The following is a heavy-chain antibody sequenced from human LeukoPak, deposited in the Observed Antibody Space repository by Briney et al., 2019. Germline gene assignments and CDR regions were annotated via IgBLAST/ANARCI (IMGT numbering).Heavy chain of an antibody. CDR1: GYSISSGYY. J-gene: IGHJ3*02. D-gene: IGHD3-3*01. CDR2: IYHSGST. V-gene: IGHV4-38-2*01. CDR3: ARRKYDFWSGYGAFDI. Sequence: PSETLSRTCAVSGYSISSGYYWGWIRQPPGKGLEWIGSIYHSGSTYYNPSLKSRVTISVDTSKNQFSLKLSSVTAADTAVYYCARRKYDFWSGYGAFDIWGQGTMVTVSS.